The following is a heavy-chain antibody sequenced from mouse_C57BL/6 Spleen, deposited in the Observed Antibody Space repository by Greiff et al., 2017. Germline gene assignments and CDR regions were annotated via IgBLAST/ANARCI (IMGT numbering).Heavy chain of an antibody. CDR2: INPNNGGT. CDR1: GYTFTDYN. V-gene: IGHV1-22*01. Sequence: EVQLQQSGPELVKPGASVKMSCKASGYTFTDYNIHWVKQSHGKSLEWIGYINPNNGGTSYNQKFKGKATLTVNKSSSTAYMERRILTSEDSAVYYCARALYYGSRGFAYWGQGTLVTVSA. CDR3: ARALYYGSRGFAY. D-gene: IGHD1-1*01. J-gene: IGHJ3*01.